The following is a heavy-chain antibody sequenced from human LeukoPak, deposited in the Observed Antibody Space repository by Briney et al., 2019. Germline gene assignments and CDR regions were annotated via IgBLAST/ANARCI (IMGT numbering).Heavy chain of an antibody. CDR2: IYHSGST. CDR1: GYSISSGYY. Sequence: PSETLSLTCTVSGYSISSGYYWGWIRQPPGKGLEWIGSIYHSGSTYYNPSLKSRVTISVDTSKNQFSLKLSSVTAADTAVYYCASQKGSGYYYYYMDVWGKGTTVTVSS. V-gene: IGHV4-38-2*02. J-gene: IGHJ6*03. D-gene: IGHD2-15*01. CDR3: ASQKGSGYYYYYMDV.